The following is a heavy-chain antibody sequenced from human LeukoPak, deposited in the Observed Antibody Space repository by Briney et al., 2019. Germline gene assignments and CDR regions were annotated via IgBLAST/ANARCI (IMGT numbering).Heavy chain of an antibody. J-gene: IGHJ4*02. CDR2: ITWDGGTT. Sequence: GGSLRLSCAASGFTFDDYTFHWVRQAPGKGLEWVSLITWDGGTTYYADSVKGRFTISRGNSKNSVYLQMNSLRTEDTALYYCTKDRYCTTTSCPLDYWGQGTLVTVSS. V-gene: IGHV3-43*01. CDR3: TKDRYCTTTSCPLDY. D-gene: IGHD2-2*01. CDR1: GFTFDDYT.